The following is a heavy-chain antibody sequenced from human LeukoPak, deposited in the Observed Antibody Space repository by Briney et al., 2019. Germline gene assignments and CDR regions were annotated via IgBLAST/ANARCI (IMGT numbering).Heavy chain of an antibody. CDR3: AKDLGSGRRVDY. CDR2: ISGSGGST. V-gene: IGHV3-23*01. CDR1: GFTFSSYA. D-gene: IGHD3-10*01. J-gene: IGHJ4*02. Sequence: PGGSLRLSCAASGFTFSSYAMSWVRQAPGKGLEWVSAISGSGGSTYYADSVKGRFTISRDSSKNTLYLQMNSLRAEDTAVYYCAKDLGSGRRVDYWGQGTLVTVSS.